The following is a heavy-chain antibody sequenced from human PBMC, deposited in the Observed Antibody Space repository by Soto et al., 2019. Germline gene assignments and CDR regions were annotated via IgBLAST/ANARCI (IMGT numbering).Heavy chain of an antibody. J-gene: IGHJ6*02. D-gene: IGHD6-19*01. CDR2: ISWDGGST. Sequence: GGSLRLSCAASGFTFDDYTMHWVRQAPGKGLEWVSLISWDGGSTYYADSVKGRFTISRDNSKNSLYLQMNSLRTEDTALYYCAKVSVAQYYYYGMDVWGQGTTVTVSS. CDR3: AKVSVAQYYYYGMDV. CDR1: GFTFDDYT. V-gene: IGHV3-43*01.